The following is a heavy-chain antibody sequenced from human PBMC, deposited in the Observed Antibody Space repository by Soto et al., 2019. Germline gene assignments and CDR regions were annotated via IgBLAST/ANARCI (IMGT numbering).Heavy chain of an antibody. J-gene: IGHJ4*02. CDR1: GFIFSNYA. CDR2: VSYNGGNK. Sequence: QVQLVESGRGVVQPGRSLRLSCAASGFIFSNYALHWVRQAPGKGLEWVAVVSYNGGNKYYADSVRGRFTISRDNSKNILFLQIHSLRVEDTAVYFCARGSYGDYIDYWGQGSLVTVSS. V-gene: IGHV3-30-3*01. D-gene: IGHD3-16*01. CDR3: ARGSYGDYIDY.